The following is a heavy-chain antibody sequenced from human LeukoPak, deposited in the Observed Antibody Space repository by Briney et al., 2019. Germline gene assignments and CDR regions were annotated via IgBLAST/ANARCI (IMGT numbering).Heavy chain of an antibody. CDR3: ARDRGYSGTPGSVYYYYYMDV. CDR2: IYTSGST. D-gene: IGHD5-12*01. CDR1: GGSISSYY. V-gene: IGHV4-4*07. Sequence: SETLSLTCTVSGGSISSYYWSWIRQPAGKGLEWIGRIYTSGSTNYNPSLKSRVTMSVDTSKNQFSLKLSSVTAADTAVYYCARDRGYSGTPGSVYYYYYMDVWGKGTTVTISS. J-gene: IGHJ6*03.